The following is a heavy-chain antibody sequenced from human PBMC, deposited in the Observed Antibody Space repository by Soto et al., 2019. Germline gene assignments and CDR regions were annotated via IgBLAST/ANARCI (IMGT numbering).Heavy chain of an antibody. D-gene: IGHD3-16*01. V-gene: IGHV3-23*01. CDR2: ISGSGGST. CDR1: GVTFRSYA. Sequence: GGSLRRSCADSGVTFRSYAMSWVRQAPGKGLEWLEWVSGISGSGGSTDYADSVKGRFTISRDNFKKTLYLQMNSLRVEDTAIYYCAKNYADRRGPIDYRGQGTLVTVSS. CDR3: AKNYADRRGPIDY. J-gene: IGHJ4*02.